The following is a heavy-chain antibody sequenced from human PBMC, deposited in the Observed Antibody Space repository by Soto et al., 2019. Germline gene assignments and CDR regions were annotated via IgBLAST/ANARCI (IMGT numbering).Heavy chain of an antibody. CDR3: ARLEGYDSSGYYSGYYYYGMDV. V-gene: IGHV1-3*01. D-gene: IGHD3-22*01. CDR1: GYTFTSYA. J-gene: IGHJ6*02. Sequence: QVQLVQSGAEVKKPGASVKVSCKASGYTFTSYAMHWVRQAPGQRLEWMGWINAGNGNTKYSQKFKGRVTITRDTSASTAYMELSSLRSEDTAVYYCARLEGYDSSGYYSGYYYYGMDVWGQGTTVTVSS. CDR2: INAGNGNT.